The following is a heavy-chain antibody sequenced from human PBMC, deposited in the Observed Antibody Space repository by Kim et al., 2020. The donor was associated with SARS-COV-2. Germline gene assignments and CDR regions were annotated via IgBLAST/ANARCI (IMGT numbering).Heavy chain of an antibody. Sequence: ASVKVSCKASGYTFTSYGISWVRQAPGQGLEWMGWISAYHGNTNYAQQLQGRVTMTTDTSTSTAYIVLKSLRSDDTAVYYCARDNLGYCSSGRFYARGPFDYWGQGTLVTVSS. CDR2: ISAYHGNT. D-gene: IGHD2-15*01. V-gene: IGHV1-18*01. CDR3: ARDNLGYCSSGRFYARGPFDY. J-gene: IGHJ4*02. CDR1: GYTFTSYG.